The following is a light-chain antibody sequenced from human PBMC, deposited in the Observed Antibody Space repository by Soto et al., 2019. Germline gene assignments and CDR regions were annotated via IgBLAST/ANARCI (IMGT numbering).Light chain of an antibody. J-gene: IGLJ2*01. CDR3: CSYAGSYTLRV. CDR1: SSDVGANNY. Sequence: QSALTQPRSVSGSPGQSVTISCTGTSSDVGANNYVSWYQQHPGKVPKLMIYDVSKRPSGVPDRFSGSKSGNTASLTISGLQAEDEADYCCCSYAGSYTLRVFGGGTKLTVL. CDR2: DVS. V-gene: IGLV2-11*01.